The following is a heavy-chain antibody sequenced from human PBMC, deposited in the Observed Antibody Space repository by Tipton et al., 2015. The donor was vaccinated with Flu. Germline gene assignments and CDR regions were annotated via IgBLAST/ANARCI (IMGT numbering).Heavy chain of an antibody. J-gene: IGHJ6*02. D-gene: IGHD2-15*01. CDR3: ARDGGYCSGGRCFSFGMDV. Sequence: AASGFTFSSDNMNWVRQAPGKGLEWVSFISSNSEYIYYADSVRGRFTISRDNAKNSVYLQMNSLRAEDTAVYYCARDGGYCSGGRCFSFGMDVWGQGTTVTVSS. CDR2: ISSNSEYI. CDR1: GFTFSSDN. V-gene: IGHV3-21*06.